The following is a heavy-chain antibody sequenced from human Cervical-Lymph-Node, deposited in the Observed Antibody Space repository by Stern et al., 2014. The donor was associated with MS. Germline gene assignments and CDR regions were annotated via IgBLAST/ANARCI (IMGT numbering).Heavy chain of an antibody. CDR2: MNPKTGKT. D-gene: IGHD1-7*01. Sequence: QVQLVQSGAEVQKPGASVTVSCETSGYSFTNYNINWVRQAPGQGLEWMGWMNPKTGKTGYARKFKGRVTMTMGTSLTTAYLELISLRPEDTAVYYCARAFEAGNWDYVKPRGADHWGQGTLVTVSS. J-gene: IGHJ4*02. V-gene: IGHV1-8*01. CDR1: GYSFTNYN. CDR3: ARAFEAGNWDYVKPRGADH.